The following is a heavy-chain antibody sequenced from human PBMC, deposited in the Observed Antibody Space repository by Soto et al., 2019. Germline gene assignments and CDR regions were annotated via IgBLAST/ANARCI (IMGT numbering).Heavy chain of an antibody. D-gene: IGHD4-4*01. CDR2: GGST. Sequence: GGSTYYADSVKARFTISRDNSKNTLYLQMNILRADDTAVYYCAKVDDYNFVTGPPGALDYWGQGTLATVSS. V-gene: IGHV3-23*01. CDR3: AKVDDYNFVTGPPGALDY. J-gene: IGHJ4*02.